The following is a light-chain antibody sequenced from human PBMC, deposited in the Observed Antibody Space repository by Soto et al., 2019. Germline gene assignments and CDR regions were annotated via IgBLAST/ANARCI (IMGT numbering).Light chain of an antibody. CDR2: GAY. CDR3: QQYNKWPQYT. Sequence: EIVMTQSPASLSVSIGETATLSCRASQRVSTNLAWYQQKPGHAPRLLIYGAYTRASDVPARFSGSGSGTEFTLTISSLQSEDFAVYFCQQYNKWPQYTLGKGTKLQIK. CDR1: QRVSTN. J-gene: IGKJ2*01. V-gene: IGKV3-15*01.